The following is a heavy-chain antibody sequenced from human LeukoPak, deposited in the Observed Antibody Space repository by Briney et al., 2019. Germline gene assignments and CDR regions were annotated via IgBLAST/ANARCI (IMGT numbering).Heavy chain of an antibody. D-gene: IGHD2-15*01. V-gene: IGHV3-48*04. CDR2: ISSSSSTI. J-gene: IGHJ4*01. Sequence: GGSLRLSCAASGFTFSSYSMNWVRQAPGKGLEWVSYISSSSSTIYYADSVKGRFTISRDNAKNSLYLQMNSLRAEDTAVYYCAREAVVVAATLDYWGQEPWSPSPQ. CDR3: AREAVVVAATLDY. CDR1: GFTFSSYS.